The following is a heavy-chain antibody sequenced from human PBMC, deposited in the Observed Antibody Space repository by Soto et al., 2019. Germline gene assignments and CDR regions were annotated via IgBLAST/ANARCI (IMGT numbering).Heavy chain of an antibody. CDR1: GVTFSSYG. Sequence: GGSLRLSCAASGVTFSSYGMHWVRQAPGKGLEWVAVISYDGSNKYYADSVKGRFTISRDNSKNTLYLQMNSLRAEDTAVYYCASYSSSSGRYYYYGMDVWGQGTTVTVSS. V-gene: IGHV3-30*03. CDR2: ISYDGSNK. CDR3: ASYSSSSGRYYYYGMDV. D-gene: IGHD6-6*01. J-gene: IGHJ6*02.